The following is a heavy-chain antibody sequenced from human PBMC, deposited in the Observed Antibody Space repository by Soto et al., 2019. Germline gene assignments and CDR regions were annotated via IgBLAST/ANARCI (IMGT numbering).Heavy chain of an antibody. Sequence: PGESLKLSCKGSGYSFTSYWIGWMRQMPGKGLEWMGIIYPGDSDTRYSPSLEGQVTISADKSISTAYLQWNSLKASDSAMYYCARLSGLYDYWGQGTLVTVS. CDR2: IYPGDSDT. V-gene: IGHV5-51*01. J-gene: IGHJ4*02. CDR3: ARLSGLYDY. D-gene: IGHD2-2*02. CDR1: GYSFTSYW.